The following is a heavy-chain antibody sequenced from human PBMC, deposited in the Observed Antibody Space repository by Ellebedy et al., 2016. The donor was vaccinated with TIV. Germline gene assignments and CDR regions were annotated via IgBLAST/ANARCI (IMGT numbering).Heavy chain of an antibody. CDR2: IKSSSNPI. Sequence: GGSLRLSCAASGFTFRSYSMNWVRQAPGKGLEWASHIKSSSNPIYYADSVKGRFIISRDNAKNSLYLQMNNLRDEDTAVYYCSRDGGRGGGNDFWGQGTLVIVSS. J-gene: IGHJ4*02. CDR1: GFTFRSYS. D-gene: IGHD3-16*01. V-gene: IGHV3-48*02. CDR3: SRDGGRGGGNDF.